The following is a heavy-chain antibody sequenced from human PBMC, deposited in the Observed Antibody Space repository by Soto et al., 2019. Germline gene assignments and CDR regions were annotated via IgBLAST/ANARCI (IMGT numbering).Heavy chain of an antibody. CDR1: GYHLPTYG. D-gene: IGHD3-10*01. Sequence: QVQVMQSGAQLTQPGDSVKVSCETSGYHLPTYGLTWVRQAPGQGLEWMGWIVGDSGNTVYAQKFQGRVTMYRDTSTSTGYMELRRLTSDDSALYYCATVSGYGSGSRRFDFWGQGTLVSVSS. V-gene: IGHV1-18*01. J-gene: IGHJ4*02. CDR3: ATVSGYGSGSRRFDF. CDR2: IVGDSGNT.